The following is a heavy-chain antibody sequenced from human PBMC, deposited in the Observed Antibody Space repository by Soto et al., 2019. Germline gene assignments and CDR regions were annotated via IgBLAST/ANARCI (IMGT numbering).Heavy chain of an antibody. Sequence: SETLSLTCAVSGGSISSGGYSWSWIRQPPGKGLEWIGYIYHSGSTYHNPSLKSRVTISVDTSKNQFSLKLTSVTAADAALYYCARDFFDSSDYTTNWFDPWGQGTLVTVSS. D-gene: IGHD3-22*01. CDR2: IYHSGST. CDR3: ARDFFDSSDYTTNWFDP. V-gene: IGHV4-30-2*01. CDR1: GGSISSGGYS. J-gene: IGHJ5*02.